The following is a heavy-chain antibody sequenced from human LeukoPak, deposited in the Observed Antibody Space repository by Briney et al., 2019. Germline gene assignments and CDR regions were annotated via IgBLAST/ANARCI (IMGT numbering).Heavy chain of an antibody. CDR3: ARLLAVAGGDAFDI. V-gene: IGHV4-59*08. D-gene: IGHD6-19*01. J-gene: IGHJ3*02. CDR2: LYYSGST. CDR1: GGSISGYF. Sequence: SETLSLTCTVSGGSISGYFWSCIRQPPGKGLELIGYLYYSGSTNYNPSLKSRVTVSVDTSKDQFSLRLSSVTAADTAVYYCARLLAVAGGDAFDIWGQGKMVTVSS.